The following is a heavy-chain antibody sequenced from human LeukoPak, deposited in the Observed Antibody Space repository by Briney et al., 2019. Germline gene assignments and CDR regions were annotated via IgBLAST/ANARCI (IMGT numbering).Heavy chain of an antibody. D-gene: IGHD4-11*01. CDR1: GYSISSGYY. CDR3: AVTYTKYYFDY. CDR2: IYYSGST. Sequence: SETLSLTCTVSGYSISSGYYWGWIRQPPGKGLEWIGYIYYSGSTNYNPSLKSRVTISVDTSKNQFSLKLSSVTAADTAVYYCAVTYTKYYFDYWGQGTLVTVSS. J-gene: IGHJ4*02. V-gene: IGHV4-61*01.